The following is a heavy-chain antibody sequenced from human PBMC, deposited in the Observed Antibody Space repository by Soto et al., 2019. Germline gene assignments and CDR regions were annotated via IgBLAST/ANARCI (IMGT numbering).Heavy chain of an antibody. J-gene: IGHJ5*02. D-gene: IGHD5-18*01. CDR3: ARDHNVDTGWFAP. CDR2: INAGNGNT. Sequence: QVQLVQSGAEVKKPGASLKVSCKASGYTFTSYAMHWVRQSPGQRLGWMGWINAGNGNTKYSQKFQGRVTITRDTSASTAHMELSSLRSEDTAVYYCARDHNVDTGWFAPWGQGTLVTVSS. CDR1: GYTFTSYA. V-gene: IGHV1-3*01.